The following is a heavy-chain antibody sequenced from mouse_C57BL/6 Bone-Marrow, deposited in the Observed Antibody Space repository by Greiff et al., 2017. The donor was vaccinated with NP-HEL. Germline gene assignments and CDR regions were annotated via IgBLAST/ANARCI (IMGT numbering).Heavy chain of an antibody. CDR2: IDPSDSYT. CDR3: AREDYNWVFDY. V-gene: IGHV1-69*01. D-gene: IGHD4-1*01. J-gene: IGHJ2*01. Sequence: QVQLQQPGAELVMPGASVKLSCKASGYTFTSYWMHWVKQRPGQGLEWIGGIDPSDSYTNYNQKFKGKSTLTVDKSSSTAYMQLSSLTSEDSAVYYCAREDYNWVFDYWGQGTTLTVSS. CDR1: GYTFTSYW.